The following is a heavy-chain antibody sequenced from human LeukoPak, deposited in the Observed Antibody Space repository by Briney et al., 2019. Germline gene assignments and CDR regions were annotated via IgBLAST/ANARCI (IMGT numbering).Heavy chain of an antibody. Sequence: SETLSLTCTVSGGSISSYYWSWIRQPPGKGLEWIGYIYYSGSTNYNPSLKSRVTISVDTSKNQFSLKLSSVTAADTAVYYCARDLRYGAYYYYGMDDWGQGTTVTVSS. D-gene: IGHD4/OR15-4a*01. CDR2: IYYSGST. CDR1: GGSISSYY. V-gene: IGHV4-59*01. J-gene: IGHJ6*02. CDR3: ARDLRYGAYYYYGMDD.